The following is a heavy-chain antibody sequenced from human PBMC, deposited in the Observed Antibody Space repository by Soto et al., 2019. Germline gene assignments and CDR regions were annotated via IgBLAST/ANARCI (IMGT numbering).Heavy chain of an antibody. CDR3: ARRYCISTSCYGIDY. V-gene: IGHV5-51*01. D-gene: IGHD2-2*01. Sequence: PGESLKISCKTSGYSFTNYLIGWVRQMPGKGLEWMGIIYPGDSDTRYNPSFQGQVTISADKSISTAYLQWSSLKASDTAMYYCARRYCISTSCYGIDYWGQGTLVTVSS. CDR1: GYSFTNYL. CDR2: IYPGDSDT. J-gene: IGHJ4*02.